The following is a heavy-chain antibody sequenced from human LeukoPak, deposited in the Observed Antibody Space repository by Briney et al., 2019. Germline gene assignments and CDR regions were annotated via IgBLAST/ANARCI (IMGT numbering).Heavy chain of an antibody. D-gene: IGHD3-9*01. CDR2: ISTTGNTK. V-gene: IGHV3-48*03. Sequence: GGSLRLSCAASGFTFSSSEMYWVRQAPGKGLEWVSYISTTGNTKYYADAVQRRFTVSRGNGQSLLFLQMNSLRAGDTAIYYCARVFVSGYDVLTGYFRAFDYWGQGALVTVSS. CDR1: GFTFSSSE. J-gene: IGHJ4*02. CDR3: ARVFVSGYDVLTGYFRAFDY.